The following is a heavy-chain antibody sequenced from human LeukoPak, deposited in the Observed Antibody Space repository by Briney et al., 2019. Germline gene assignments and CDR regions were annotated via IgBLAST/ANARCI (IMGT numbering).Heavy chain of an antibody. CDR2: ISWNSGSI. CDR3: ARRSTSKFYYYMDV. Sequence: GGSLRLSCAASGFTFDDYAMHWVRQAPGKGLEWVSGISWNSGSIGYADSVKGRFTISRDNAKNSLYLQMNSLRAEDTAVYYCARRSTSKFYYYMDVWGKGTTVTVSS. D-gene: IGHD2-2*01. CDR1: GFTFDDYA. J-gene: IGHJ6*03. V-gene: IGHV3-9*01.